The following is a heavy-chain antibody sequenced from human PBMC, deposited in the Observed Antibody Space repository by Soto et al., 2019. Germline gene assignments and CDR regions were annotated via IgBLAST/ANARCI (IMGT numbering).Heavy chain of an antibody. CDR3: ARSPSSGWFLADY. V-gene: IGHV4-39*01. J-gene: IGHJ4*02. CDR2: IYYSGST. CDR1: GGSISSSSYY. D-gene: IGHD6-19*01. Sequence: SETLSLTCTVSGGSISSSSYYWGWIRQPPGKGLEWIRSIYYSGSTYYNPSLKSRVTISVDTSKNQFSLKLSSVTAADTAVYYCARSPSSGWFLADYWGQGTLVTVSS.